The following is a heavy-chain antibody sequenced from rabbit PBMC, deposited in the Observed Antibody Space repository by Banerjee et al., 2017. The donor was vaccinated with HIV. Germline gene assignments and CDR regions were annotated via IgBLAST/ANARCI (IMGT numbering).Heavy chain of an antibody. V-gene: IGHV1S45*01. Sequence: QEQLEESGGDLVKPEGSLTLTCTASGFSFSNKYVMCWVRQAPGKGLEWIACINTSSGNTVYASWAKGPFTISSANAQNTVDLQMNSLTAADTATYFCARLSGWGGDLWGQGTLVTVS. CDR2: INTSSGNT. J-gene: IGHJ6*01. CDR1: GFSFSNKYV. D-gene: IGHD4-1*01. CDR3: ARLSGWGGDL.